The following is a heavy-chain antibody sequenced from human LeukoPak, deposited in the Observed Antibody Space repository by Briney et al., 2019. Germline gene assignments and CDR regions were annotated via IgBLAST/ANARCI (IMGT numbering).Heavy chain of an antibody. V-gene: IGHV3-74*01. CDR1: GVTFSSHS. Sequence: GGSLRLSCAASGVTFSSHSMQWVRQAPGKGVVWVSGISNDGTSTTYADSVKGGFTISRDNAKNTLYLKMHSLRAEDTAVYSCARGWFGPDSCGQGTLVTVSS. CDR3: ARGWFGPDS. D-gene: IGHD3-10*01. CDR2: ISNDGTST. J-gene: IGHJ5*01.